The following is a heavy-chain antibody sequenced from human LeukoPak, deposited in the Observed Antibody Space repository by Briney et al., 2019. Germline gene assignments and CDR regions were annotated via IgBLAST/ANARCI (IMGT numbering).Heavy chain of an antibody. CDR2: IRYDGSNK. D-gene: IGHD2-8*02. V-gene: IGHV3-30*02. CDR3: AKDTTFGWGKTWIDY. J-gene: IGHJ4*02. Sequence: PGGSLRLSCAASGFTFSSYGMHWVRQAPGKGLEWVAFIRYDGSNKYYADSVKGRFTISRDNSKNTLYLQMNSLRAEDTAVYYCAKDTTFGWGKTWIDYWGQGTLVTVSS. CDR1: GFTFSSYG.